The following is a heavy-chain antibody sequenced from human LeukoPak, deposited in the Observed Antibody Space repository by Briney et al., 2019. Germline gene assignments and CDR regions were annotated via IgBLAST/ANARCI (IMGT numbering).Heavy chain of an antibody. CDR1: GGSISSSNW. V-gene: IGHV4-4*02. J-gene: IGHJ4*02. CDR3: ARAVYDYIWGSYRFDY. CDR2: IYHSGST. Sequence: PSETLSLTCAVSGGSISSSNWWSWVRQPPGKGLEWIGEIYHSGSTNYNPSLKSRVTISVDKSKNQFSLKLSSVNAADTAVYYCARAVYDYIWGSYRFDYWGQGTLVTVSS. D-gene: IGHD3-16*02.